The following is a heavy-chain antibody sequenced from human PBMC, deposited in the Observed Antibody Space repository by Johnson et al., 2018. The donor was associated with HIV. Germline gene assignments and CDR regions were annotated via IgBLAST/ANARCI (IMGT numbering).Heavy chain of an antibody. Sequence: QVQLVESGGVVVQPGGSLRLSCAASGFTFSSYAMSWVRQAPGKGLEWVANIKQDGSNKYYADSVKGRFTISRDNSKNTLYLQMNSLRAEDTAVYYCAKARGYDPYDAFDIWGQGTMVTVSS. CDR2: IKQDGSNK. J-gene: IGHJ3*02. D-gene: IGHD5-12*01. CDR3: AKARGYDPYDAFDI. CDR1: GFTFSSYA. V-gene: IGHV3-30*02.